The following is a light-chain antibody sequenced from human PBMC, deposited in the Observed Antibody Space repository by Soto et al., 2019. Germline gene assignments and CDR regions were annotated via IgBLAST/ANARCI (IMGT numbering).Light chain of an antibody. CDR3: HQYAYSPRT. Sequence: EIVLTQSPGTLSLSPGERATLSCRASQSVSNNYLAWYQQKPGQAPRLLIYGASTRATGIPARFSGSGSGTDFTLTISRLEPEDSAVYFCHQYAYSPRTFGQGTKVDIK. CDR2: GAS. CDR1: QSVSNNY. V-gene: IGKV3-20*01. J-gene: IGKJ1*01.